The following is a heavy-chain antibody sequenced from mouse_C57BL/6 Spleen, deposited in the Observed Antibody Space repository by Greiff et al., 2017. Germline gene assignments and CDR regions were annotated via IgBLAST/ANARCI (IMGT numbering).Heavy chain of an antibody. Sequence: EVHLVESGPGLVKPSQSLSLTCSVTGYSITSGYYWNWIRQFPGNKLEWMGYISYDGSNNSNPSLKNRISITRDTSKNQVFLKLNSVTTEDTATYYCARDYDGYYPYAMDYWGQGTSVTVSS. CDR2: ISYDGSN. D-gene: IGHD2-3*01. CDR3: ARDYDGYYPYAMDY. CDR1: GYSITSGYY. J-gene: IGHJ4*01. V-gene: IGHV3-6*01.